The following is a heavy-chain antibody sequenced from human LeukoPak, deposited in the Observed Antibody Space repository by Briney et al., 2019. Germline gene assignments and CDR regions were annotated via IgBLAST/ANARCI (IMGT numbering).Heavy chain of an antibody. Sequence: SKTLSLTCTVSGGSISSSSYYWGWIRQPPGKGLEWIGSIYYSGSTYYNPSLKSRVTISVDTSKNQFSLKLSSVTAADTAVYYCARYSNSNWFDPWGQGTLVTVSS. CDR3: ARYSNSNWFDP. CDR1: GGSISSSSYY. V-gene: IGHV4-39*01. D-gene: IGHD4-11*01. CDR2: IYYSGST. J-gene: IGHJ5*02.